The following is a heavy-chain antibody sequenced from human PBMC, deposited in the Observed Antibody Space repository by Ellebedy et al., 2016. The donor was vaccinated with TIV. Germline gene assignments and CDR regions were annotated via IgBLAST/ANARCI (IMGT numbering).Heavy chain of an antibody. Sequence: GESLKISXAASGFPFSTYSMNWVRQAPGKGLAWVGRSRNRHDGYTTEYAASVEGRFTISRDDSKNSLFLQMNSLKIEDTAVYYCVREDWWRFDPWGQGTLVTVSS. D-gene: IGHD2-15*01. CDR1: GFPFSTYS. CDR3: VREDWWRFDP. V-gene: IGHV3-72*01. CDR2: SRNRHDGYTT. J-gene: IGHJ5*02.